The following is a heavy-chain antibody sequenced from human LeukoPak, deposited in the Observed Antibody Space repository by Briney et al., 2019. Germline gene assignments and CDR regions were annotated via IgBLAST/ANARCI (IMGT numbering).Heavy chain of an antibody. J-gene: IGHJ4*02. Sequence: SETLSLTCTVSGGSISSYYWSWIRQPPGKGLEWIGYIYYSGGSNYNSSLKSRVTISVDTSKNQFSLKLSSVTAADTAVYYCARQLYRDYGDYVGYYFDYWGQGTLVTVSS. CDR3: ARQLYRDYGDYVGYYFDY. CDR2: IYYSGGS. D-gene: IGHD4-17*01. CDR1: GGSISSYY. V-gene: IGHV4-59*01.